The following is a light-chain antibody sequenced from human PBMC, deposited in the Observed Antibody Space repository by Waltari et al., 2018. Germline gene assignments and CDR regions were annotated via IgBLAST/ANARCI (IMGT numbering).Light chain of an antibody. J-gene: IGLJ1*01. CDR2: ANT. CDR1: SPNIGAGND. CDR3: QSFDNSLSVPYV. Sequence: QSVLTQPPSVSGAPGQRVTIPCTGSSPNIGAGNDVHGYQQLPGSAPKPLISANTNRPAGVPDRFSGSKSGTSASLAITGLQAEDEGDYYCQSFDNSLSVPYVFGTGTKVTVL. V-gene: IGLV1-40*01.